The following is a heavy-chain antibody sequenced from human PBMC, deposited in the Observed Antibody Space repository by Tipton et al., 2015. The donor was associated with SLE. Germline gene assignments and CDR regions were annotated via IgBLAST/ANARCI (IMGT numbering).Heavy chain of an antibody. V-gene: IGHV4-59*01. D-gene: IGHD2-15*01. CDR2: IYYSGGT. Sequence: PSFTCTVSGGSMSTYYWSWIRLPPGKGLEWIGYIYYSGGTSYNPSLNSRVTISVDTSRNQFSLKLTSVTAADSAVYYCARYSLTNWHLDLWGRGTLVTVSS. CDR3: ARYSLTNWHLDL. J-gene: IGHJ2*01. CDR1: GGSMSTYY.